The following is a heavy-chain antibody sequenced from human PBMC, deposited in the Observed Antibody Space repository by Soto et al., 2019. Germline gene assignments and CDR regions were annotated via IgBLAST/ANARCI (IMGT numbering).Heavy chain of an antibody. CDR1: GFTFSDYY. CDR3: ARASVAGNYFDY. CDR2: ITRSATTT. D-gene: IGHD6-19*01. Sequence: GSLRLSCAASGFTFSDYYMIWIRQAPGKGLEWVSYITRSATTTYDADSVRGRFTVSRDDAENTLFLQMNSLRAEDTAMYYCARASVAGNYFDYWGQGTLVTVSS. J-gene: IGHJ4*02. V-gene: IGHV3-11*01.